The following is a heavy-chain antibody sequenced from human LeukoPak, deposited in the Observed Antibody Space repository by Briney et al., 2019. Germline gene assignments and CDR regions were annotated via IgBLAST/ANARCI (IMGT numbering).Heavy chain of an antibody. CDR1: GGSISSSSYY. CDR3: ARDSAAAGYYYYYGMDV. CDR2: IYYSGST. Sequence: SETLSLTCTVSGGSISSSSYYWGWIRQPPGKGLEWIGSIYYSGSTYYNPSLKSRVTISVDTSKIQFSLKLSSVTAADPAVYYCARDSAAAGYYYYYGMDVWGQGTTVTVSS. V-gene: IGHV4-39*07. J-gene: IGHJ6*02. D-gene: IGHD6-13*01.